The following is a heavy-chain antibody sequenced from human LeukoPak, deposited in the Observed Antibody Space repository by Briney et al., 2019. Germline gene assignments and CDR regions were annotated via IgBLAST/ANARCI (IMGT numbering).Heavy chain of an antibody. J-gene: IGHJ6*01. V-gene: IGHV1-69*04. Sequence: GASVKVSCKASGYTFTGYYMHWVRQAPGQGLEWMGRIIPILGIANYAQKFQGRVTITADKSTSTAYMELSSLRSEDAAVYYCARDYSSSSWNFYYYYG. CDR2: IIPILGIA. D-gene: IGHD6-13*01. CDR1: GYTFTGYY. CDR3: ARDYSSSSWNFYYYYG.